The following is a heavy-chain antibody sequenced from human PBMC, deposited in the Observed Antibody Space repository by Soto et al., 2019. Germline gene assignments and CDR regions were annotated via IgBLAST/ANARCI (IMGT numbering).Heavy chain of an antibody. CDR1: GGSISSYY. Sequence: SETLSLTCTGSGGSISSYYWSWIRQPPGKGLEWIGYIYYSGSTNYNPSLKSRVTISVDTSKNQFSLKLSSVTAADTAVYYCARGLDSYYTDVWGKGPTVTVSS. CDR2: IYYSGST. D-gene: IGHD2-21*01. J-gene: IGHJ6*03. CDR3: ARGLDSYYTDV. V-gene: IGHV4-59*01.